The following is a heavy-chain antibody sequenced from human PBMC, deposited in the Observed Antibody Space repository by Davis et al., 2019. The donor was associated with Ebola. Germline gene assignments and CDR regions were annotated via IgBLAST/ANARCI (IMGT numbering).Heavy chain of an antibody. V-gene: IGHV3-11*01. Sequence: GESLKISCAASGFTFSDFYMYWVRQAPGKGLEWVSSISNSGSIVYYADSVKGRFTVSRDNAKNSLFLQMNSLRAGDTAVYFCARHFGVVKDFYYYYGMDVWGEGTTVTVSS. CDR3: ARHFGVVKDFYYYYGMDV. CDR2: ISNSGSIV. CDR1: GFTFSDFY. D-gene: IGHD3-3*01. J-gene: IGHJ6*04.